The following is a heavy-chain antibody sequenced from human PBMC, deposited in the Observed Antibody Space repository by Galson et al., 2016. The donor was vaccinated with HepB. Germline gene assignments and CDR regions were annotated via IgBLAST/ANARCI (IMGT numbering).Heavy chain of an antibody. CDR2: ISVSGRST. J-gene: IGHJ4*02. CDR3: AKGGPQAMITFGGFIADFDY. Sequence: SLRLSCAASGFSFSSNAMSWVRQAPGKGLEWVSGISVSGRSTYYADSVKGRFTISRDNSKNTLYLQMNSLRVEDTAVYYRAKGGPQAMITFGGFIADFDYWGQGALVTVSS. D-gene: IGHD3-16*02. CDR1: GFSFSSNA. V-gene: IGHV3-23*01.